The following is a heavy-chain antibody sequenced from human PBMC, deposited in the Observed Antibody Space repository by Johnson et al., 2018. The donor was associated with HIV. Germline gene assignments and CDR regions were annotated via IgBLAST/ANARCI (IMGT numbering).Heavy chain of an antibody. CDR1: GFTFGTYW. V-gene: IGHV3-7*02. D-gene: IGHD3-16*01. Sequence: VQLVESGGGLVQPGGSLRLSCAASGFTFGTYWMSWVRQAPGKGLEWVTNIKEDGSEKYYVDSVKGRFTISRDNSKNTLYLQMNSLRAEDTAVYYCAKVSGEARLGDPFDIWGQGKMVTVSS. CDR3: AKVSGEARLGDPFDI. CDR2: IKEDGSEK. J-gene: IGHJ3*02.